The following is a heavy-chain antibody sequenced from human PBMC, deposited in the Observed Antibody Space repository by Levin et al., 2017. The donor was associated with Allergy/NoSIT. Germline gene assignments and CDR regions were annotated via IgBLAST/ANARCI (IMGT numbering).Heavy chain of an antibody. CDR3: ATSVDYYDSSGYYFDC. V-gene: IGHV4-39*01. D-gene: IGHD3-22*01. Sequence: SETLSLTCTVSGGSISSSAYYWGWIRQPPGKGLEWIGSIYNSGSTHYNPSLKSRVTISVDRSKNQFSLKLSSVTAADTAVYYCATSVDYYDSSGYYFDCWGQGTLVTVSS. CDR1: GGSISSSAYY. CDR2: IYNSGST. J-gene: IGHJ4*02.